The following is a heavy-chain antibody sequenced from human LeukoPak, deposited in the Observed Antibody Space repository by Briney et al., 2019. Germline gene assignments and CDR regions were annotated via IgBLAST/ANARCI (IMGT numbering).Heavy chain of an antibody. D-gene: IGHD3-10*01. V-gene: IGHV3-33*01. Sequence: PGGSLRLSCAASGFTFSSYGMHWVRQAPGKGLEWVAVIWYDGSNKYYADSVKGRFTISRDNSKNTLYLQMYSLRAEDTAVYYCARDDNYYGSGSYYRSVEYWGQGTLVTVSS. J-gene: IGHJ4*02. CDR3: ARDDNYYGSGSYYRSVEY. CDR1: GFTFSSYG. CDR2: IWYDGSNK.